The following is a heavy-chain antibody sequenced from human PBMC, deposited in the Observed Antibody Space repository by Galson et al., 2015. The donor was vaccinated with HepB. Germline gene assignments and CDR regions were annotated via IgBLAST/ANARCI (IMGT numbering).Heavy chain of an antibody. CDR2: ISSSSSTI. CDR1: GFTFSSYS. Sequence: SLRLSCAASGFTFSSYSMNWVRQAPGKGLEWVSYISSSSSTIYYADSVKGRFTISRDNAKNSLYLQMNSLRAENTAVYYCARDPVEQWLVMLSGLDYWGQGTLVTVSS. J-gene: IGHJ4*02. V-gene: IGHV3-48*01. D-gene: IGHD6-19*01. CDR3: ARDPVEQWLVMLSGLDY.